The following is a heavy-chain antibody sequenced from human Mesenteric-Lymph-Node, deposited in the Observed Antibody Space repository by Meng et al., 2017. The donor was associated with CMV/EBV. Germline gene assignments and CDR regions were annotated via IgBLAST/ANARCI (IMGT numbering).Heavy chain of an antibody. D-gene: IGHD6-13*01. J-gene: IGHJ6*02. Sequence: LSLTCAASGFTFRSSGMHWVRQAPGKGLEWVAVIWFDGSKKFYVDSVKGRFTVSRDNSQNTLDLQMNSLRAEDTAVYYCAREGDSSSWYGVYYYYYYGMDVWGQGTTVTVSS. CDR2: IWFDGSKK. CDR3: AREGDSSSWYGVYYYYYYGMDV. V-gene: IGHV3-33*01. CDR1: GFTFRSSG.